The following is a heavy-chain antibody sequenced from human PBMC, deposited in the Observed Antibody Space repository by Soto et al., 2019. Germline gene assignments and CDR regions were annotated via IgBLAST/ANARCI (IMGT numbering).Heavy chain of an antibody. D-gene: IGHD2-21*01. CDR3: AISYPPYCGEQPYPY. V-gene: IGHV3-21*01. J-gene: IGHJ4*02. CDR2: ISSSSSYI. CDR1: GFTFSSYS. Sequence: EVQLVESGGGLVKPGGSLRLSCAASGFTFSSYSMNWVRQAPGKGLEWVSSISSSSSYIYYADSGKGRFTISRDNAKNSRNMQVSTMSVGDTSVYYCAISYPPYCGEQPYPYWCPATPLTVPS.